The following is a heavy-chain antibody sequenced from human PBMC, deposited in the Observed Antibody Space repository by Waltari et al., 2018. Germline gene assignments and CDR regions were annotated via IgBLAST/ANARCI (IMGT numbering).Heavy chain of an antibody. J-gene: IGHJ2*01. V-gene: IGHV4-59*01. Sequence: QVQLQESGPGLVKPSETLSLTCTVSGGSISSDYWRWIRQPPGTGLEWIGYIYYSGSTNYNPSLKSRVTISVDTSKNQFSLKLSSVTAADTAVYYCARGVVRARLVVPYWYFDLWGRGTLVTVSS. CDR3: ARGVVRARLVVPYWYFDL. CDR1: GGSISSDY. CDR2: IYYSGST. D-gene: IGHD6-6*01.